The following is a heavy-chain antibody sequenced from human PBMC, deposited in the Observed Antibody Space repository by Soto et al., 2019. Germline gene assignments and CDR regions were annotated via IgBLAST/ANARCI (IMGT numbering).Heavy chain of an antibody. CDR2: ISGSGGST. J-gene: IGHJ5*02. V-gene: IGHV3-23*01. Sequence: PGGSLRLSCAASGFTFSSYAMSWVRQAPGKGLEWVSAISGSGGSTYYADSVKGRFTISRDNSKNTLYLQMNSLRAEDTAVYYCAKDPVLFAAPRLQWWFDPWGQGTLVTVSS. D-gene: IGHD4-4*01. CDR3: AKDPVLFAAPRLQWWFDP. CDR1: GFTFSSYA.